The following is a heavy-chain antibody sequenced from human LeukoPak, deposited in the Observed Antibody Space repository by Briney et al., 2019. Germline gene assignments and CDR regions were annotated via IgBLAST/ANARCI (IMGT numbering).Heavy chain of an antibody. CDR2: IYYSGST. Sequence: SETLSLTCTVSGGSISSYYWSWIRQPPGKGLEWIGYIYYSGSTNYNPSLKSRVTISVDTSKNQFSLKLTSVTAADTAVYYCARDQEVTTWHKGGFDPWGQGTLVTVSS. J-gene: IGHJ5*02. CDR3: ARDQEVTTWHKGGFDP. V-gene: IGHV4-59*12. CDR1: GGSISSYY. D-gene: IGHD1-14*01.